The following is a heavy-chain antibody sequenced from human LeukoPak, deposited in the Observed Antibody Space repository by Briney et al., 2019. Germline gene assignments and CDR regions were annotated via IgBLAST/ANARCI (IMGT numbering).Heavy chain of an antibody. CDR2: ISSNSYEI. D-gene: IGHD3-10*02. Sequence: GGSLRLSCAASGFTFSSYVMNWVRQAPGKGLEWVSSISSNSYEIYYADSVRGRFTISRDNAKNSLYLQMNSLRAEDTAVYYCAELGITMIGGVWGKGTTVTISS. V-gene: IGHV3-21*01. CDR1: GFTFSSYV. J-gene: IGHJ6*04. CDR3: AELGITMIGGV.